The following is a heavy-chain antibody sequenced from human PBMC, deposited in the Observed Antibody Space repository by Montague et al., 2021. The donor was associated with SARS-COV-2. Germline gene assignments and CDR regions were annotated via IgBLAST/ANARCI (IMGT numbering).Heavy chain of an antibody. CDR3: ASGGDDYGSGSRFDY. D-gene: IGHD3-10*01. J-gene: IGHJ4*02. V-gene: IGHV4-4*07. Sequence: SETLSLTCTVSGGSISSYYWSWIRQPAGKGLEWIGRIYTSGSTNYNPYLKSRVTMSVDTSKNQFSLKLSSVTAAATAVYYCASGGDDYGSGSRFDYWGQGTLVTVSS. CDR2: IYTSGST. CDR1: GGSISSYY.